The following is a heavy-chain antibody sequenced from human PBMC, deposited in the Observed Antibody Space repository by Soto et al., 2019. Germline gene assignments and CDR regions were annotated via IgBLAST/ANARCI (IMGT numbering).Heavy chain of an antibody. Sequence: ASVKVSCKASGYTFTSYAMHWVRQAPGQRLEWMGWINAGNGNTKYSQKFQGRVTITRDTSASTAYMELSSLRSEDTAVYYCARNYLTYYYDSSGPDYWGEGTLVTVSS. J-gene: IGHJ4*02. CDR3: ARNYLTYYYDSSGPDY. CDR1: GYTFTSYA. V-gene: IGHV1-3*01. D-gene: IGHD3-22*01. CDR2: INAGNGNT.